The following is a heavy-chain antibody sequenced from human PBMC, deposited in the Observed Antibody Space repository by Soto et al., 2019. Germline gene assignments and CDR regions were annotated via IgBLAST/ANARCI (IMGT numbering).Heavy chain of an antibody. J-gene: IGHJ6*02. Sequence: GASVKVSCKTSGYTFSNYGITWVRQAPGQPLEWLGWISLYSDGTNYAQKFQGRVSMTTDTSTTTAYMELRSLRSDDTAVYYCARERYDILTGYYWPTDYYYYYGMDVWGQGTTVTVSS. CDR1: GYTFSNYG. D-gene: IGHD3-9*01. CDR2: ISLYSDGT. CDR3: ARERYDILTGYYWPTDYYYYYGMDV. V-gene: IGHV1-18*01.